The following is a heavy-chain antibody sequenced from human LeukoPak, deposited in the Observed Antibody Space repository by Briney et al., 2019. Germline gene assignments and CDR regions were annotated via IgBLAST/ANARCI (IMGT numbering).Heavy chain of an antibody. D-gene: IGHD1-26*01. V-gene: IGHV3-53*01. CDR2: IYSGGST. CDR1: GFTVSSNY. J-gene: IGHJ3*02. CDR3: ARGGSYYDFGAFDI. Sequence: GGSLRLSCAASGFTVSSNYMSWVRQAPGKGLEWVSVIYSGGSTYYADSVKGRFTISRDNSKNTLYLQMNSLRAEDTAVYYCARGGSYYDFGAFDIWGQGTMVTVSS.